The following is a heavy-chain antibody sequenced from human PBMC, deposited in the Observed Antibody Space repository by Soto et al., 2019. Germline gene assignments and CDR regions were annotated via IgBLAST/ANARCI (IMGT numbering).Heavy chain of an antibody. Sequence: SETLSLTCAVYGGSFSGYYWSWIRQPPGKGLEWIGEINHSGSTNYNPSLKSRDTISVDTSKNQFSLKLSSVTAADTAVYYCARGPLRRYYRTDTYDYWGQGTLVTVS. D-gene: IGHD3-22*01. CDR1: GGSFSGYY. V-gene: IGHV4-34*01. CDR3: ARGPLRRYYRTDTYDY. J-gene: IGHJ4*02. CDR2: INHSGST.